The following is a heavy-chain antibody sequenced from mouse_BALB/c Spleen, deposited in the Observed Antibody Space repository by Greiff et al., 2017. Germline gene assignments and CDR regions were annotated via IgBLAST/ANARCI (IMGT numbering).Heavy chain of an antibody. V-gene: IGHV5-12-2*01. CDR1: GFTFSSYT. J-gene: IGHJ4*01. Sequence: EVQRVESGGGLVQPGGSLKLSCAASGFTFSSYTMSWVRQTPEKRLEWVAYISNGGGSTYYPDTVKGRFTISRDNAKNTLYLQMSSLKSEDTAMYYCARDDYALMDYWGQGTSVTVSS. CDR2: ISNGGGST. D-gene: IGHD2-4*01. CDR3: ARDDYALMDY.